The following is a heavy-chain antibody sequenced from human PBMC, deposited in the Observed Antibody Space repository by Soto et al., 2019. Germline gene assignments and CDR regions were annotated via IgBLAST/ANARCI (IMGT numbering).Heavy chain of an antibody. D-gene: IGHD4-17*01. CDR2: ISYDGSNK. Sequence: PGGSLRLSCAASGFTFSSYGMHWVRQAPGKGLEWVAVISYDGSNKYYADSVKDRFTISRDNSKNTLYLQMNSLRAEDTAVYYCAKVYGDYGVDYWGQGTLVTVSS. J-gene: IGHJ4*02. CDR1: GFTFSSYG. V-gene: IGHV3-30*18. CDR3: AKVYGDYGVDY.